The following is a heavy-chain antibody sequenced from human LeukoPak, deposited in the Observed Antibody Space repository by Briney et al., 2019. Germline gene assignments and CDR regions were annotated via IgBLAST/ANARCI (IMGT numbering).Heavy chain of an antibody. CDR2: INPTGGST. Sequence: ASVKVSCKASGYIFTSYYMHWVRQAPGEGLEWMGIINPTGGSTSYAQKFQGRVTMTRDTSTSTVYMELSSLRSEDTAVYYCARVPPIAAAGDLYYYYYMDVWGKGTTVTISS. J-gene: IGHJ6*03. CDR3: ARVPPIAAAGDLYYYYYMDV. V-gene: IGHV1-46*01. D-gene: IGHD6-13*01. CDR1: GYIFTSYY.